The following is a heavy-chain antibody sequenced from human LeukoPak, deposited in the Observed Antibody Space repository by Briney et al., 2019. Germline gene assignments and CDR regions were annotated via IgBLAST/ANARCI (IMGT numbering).Heavy chain of an antibody. Sequence: PSETLSLTCTVSGGSISSSSYYWGWIRQPPGKGLEWIGSIYYSGSTYHNPSLKSRVTISVDTSKNQFPLKMRSVTAADTAVYYCASRSLFYDSSGYYWWGQGTLVTVSS. CDR3: ASRSLFYDSSGYYW. CDR2: IYYSGST. D-gene: IGHD3-22*01. V-gene: IGHV4-39*01. J-gene: IGHJ4*02. CDR1: GGSISSSSYY.